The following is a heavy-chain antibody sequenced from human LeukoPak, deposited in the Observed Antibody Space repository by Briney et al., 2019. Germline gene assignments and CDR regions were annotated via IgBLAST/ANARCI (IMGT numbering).Heavy chain of an antibody. J-gene: IGHJ6*03. CDR2: TNWNGAST. V-gene: IGHV3-20*04. Sequence: GGSLRLSCAASTFTFDDYGMSWVRQAPGKGLEWVSGTNWNGASTGYADSVKGRFTISRDNAKNSLYLQMNSLRAEDTALYYCARVGNSSWHYYYMDVWGKGTTVTVSS. CDR1: TFTFDDYG. D-gene: IGHD6-13*01. CDR3: ARVGNSSWHYYYMDV.